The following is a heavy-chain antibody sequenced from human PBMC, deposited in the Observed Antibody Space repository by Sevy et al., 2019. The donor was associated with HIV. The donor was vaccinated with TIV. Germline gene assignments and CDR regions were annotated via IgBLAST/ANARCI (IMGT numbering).Heavy chain of an antibody. Sequence: GGSLRLSCTSSEFTFGDYATSWFRQAPGKGLEWVAFIRRNSHEPYGGTTEYAASVKGRFTISRDDSKRIAYLQMNSLKTEDTAVYYCTRALATADTPEYYFDYWGQGILVTVSS. CDR1: EFTFGDYA. V-gene: IGHV3-49*03. D-gene: IGHD5-12*01. J-gene: IGHJ4*02. CDR3: TRALATADTPEYYFDY. CDR2: IRRNSHEPYGGTT.